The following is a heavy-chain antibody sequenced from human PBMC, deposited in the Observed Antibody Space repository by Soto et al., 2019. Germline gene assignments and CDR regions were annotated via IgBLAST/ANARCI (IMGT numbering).Heavy chain of an antibody. V-gene: IGHV1-69*01. CDR1: GGTFSSYA. D-gene: IGHD6-13*01. CDR3: ARDIAAAGPFDY. CDR2: IIPIFGTA. J-gene: IGHJ4*02. Sequence: QVQLVQSGAEVKKPGSSVKVSCKASGGTFSSYAISWVRQAPGQGLGWMGGIIPIFGTANYAQKFQGRVTITAAESTSTAYMELSSLRSEDTAVYYCARDIAAAGPFDYWGQGTLVTVSS.